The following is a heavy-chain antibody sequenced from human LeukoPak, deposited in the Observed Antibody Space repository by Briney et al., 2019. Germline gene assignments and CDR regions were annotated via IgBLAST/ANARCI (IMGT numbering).Heavy chain of an antibody. CDR2: ISGSGGST. Sequence: GGSLRLSCAASGFTLSSYAMSWVRQAPGNGLGWVSAISGSGGSTYYADSVKGRFTISRDNSKNTLYLQRNSLRAEDTAVYYCAKHATEGGSSSTSSWDYWGQGALVTVSS. CDR1: GFTLSSYA. J-gene: IGHJ4*02. D-gene: IGHD2-2*01. CDR3: AKHATEGGSSSTSSWDY. V-gene: IGHV3-23*01.